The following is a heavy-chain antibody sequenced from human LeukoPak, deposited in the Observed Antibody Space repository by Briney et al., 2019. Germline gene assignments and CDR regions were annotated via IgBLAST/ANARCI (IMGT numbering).Heavy chain of an antibody. Sequence: GTSLRLSCAASGFTLSTYGMHWVCQAPGKGLEWVALITYDGYYKYYSDSVKGRFTISSDTSKNTLSLQMNSLRAEDTAVYYCARDLSPVVRASPMGYWGQGTLVTVSS. D-gene: IGHD3-10*01. V-gene: IGHV3-30*03. CDR1: GFTLSTYG. J-gene: IGHJ4*02. CDR3: ARDLSPVVRASPMGY. CDR2: ITYDGYYK.